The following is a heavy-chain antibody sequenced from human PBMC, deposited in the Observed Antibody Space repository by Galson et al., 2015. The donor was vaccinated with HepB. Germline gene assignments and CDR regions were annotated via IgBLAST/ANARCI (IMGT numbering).Heavy chain of an antibody. J-gene: IGHJ6*02. V-gene: IGHV3-23*01. CDR1: GFTFSSYA. Sequence: SLRLSCAASGFTFSSYAMSWVRQAPGKGLEWVSAISGSGGSTYYADSVKGRFTISRDNSKSTLYLQMNSLRAADTAVYYCARVRVGIRPLHGMDVWGQGTTVTVSS. D-gene: IGHD2-21*01. CDR2: ISGSGGST. CDR3: ARVRVGIRPLHGMDV.